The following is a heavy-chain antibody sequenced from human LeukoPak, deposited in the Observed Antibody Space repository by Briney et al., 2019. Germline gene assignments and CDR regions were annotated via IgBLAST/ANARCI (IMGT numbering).Heavy chain of an antibody. CDR3: ARDRYCSGGSCYWTRDFDY. V-gene: IGHV3-11*04. J-gene: IGHJ4*02. Sequence: NPWGPLRLSCAASGFTFSDYYMSWIGQAPGRGLEWVSYISISGSTIYYADSVKGSFTISRYNAKNSLYLQMNSLRAEDTAVYYCARDRYCSGGSCYWTRDFDYWGQGTLVTVSS. CDR1: GFTFSDYY. D-gene: IGHD2-15*01. CDR2: ISISGSTI.